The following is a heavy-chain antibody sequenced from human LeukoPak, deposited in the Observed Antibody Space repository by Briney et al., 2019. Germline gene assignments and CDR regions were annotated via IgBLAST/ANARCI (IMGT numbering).Heavy chain of an antibody. CDR1: VYSISSDYY. J-gene: IGHJ3*02. CDR2: IYHSGST. D-gene: IGHD3-9*01. Sequence: PSETLSLTCTVSVYSISSDYYWGWIRQPPGKGLEWIASIYHSGSTYYNPSLKSRVTVSVDTSKNQFSLKLSSVTAADTAVYYCARAGYNILNAYHDAFDIWGQGTMVTVSS. V-gene: IGHV4-38-2*02. CDR3: ARAGYNILNAYHDAFDI.